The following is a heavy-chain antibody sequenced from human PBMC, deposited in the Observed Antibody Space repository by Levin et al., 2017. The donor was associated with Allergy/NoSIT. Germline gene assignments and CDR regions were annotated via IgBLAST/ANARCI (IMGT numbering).Heavy chain of an antibody. D-gene: IGHD6-19*01. CDR2: ISSSSSYI. Sequence: GGSLRLSCAASGFTFSSYSMNWVRQAPGKGLEWVSSISSSSSYIYYADSVKGRFTISRDNAKNSLYLQMNSLRAEDTAVYYCARDLYSSGYPQMDYWGQGTLVTVSS. CDR3: ARDLYSSGYPQMDY. J-gene: IGHJ4*02. V-gene: IGHV3-21*01. CDR1: GFTFSSYS.